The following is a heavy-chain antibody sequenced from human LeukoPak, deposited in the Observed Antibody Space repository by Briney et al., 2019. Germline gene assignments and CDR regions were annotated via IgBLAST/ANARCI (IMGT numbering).Heavy chain of an antibody. CDR1: GGSISSGDYY. D-gene: IGHD5-12*01. CDR3: ARDASGYDPMGGSYFDY. CDR2: IYYSGST. J-gene: IGHJ4*02. V-gene: IGHV4-30-4*01. Sequence: SETLSLTCTVSGGSISSGDYYWSWLRQPPGTGLEWIGYIYYSGSTYYNPSLKSRVTISVDTSKNQFSLKLSSVTAADTAVYYCARDASGYDPMGGSYFDYWGQGTLVTVSS.